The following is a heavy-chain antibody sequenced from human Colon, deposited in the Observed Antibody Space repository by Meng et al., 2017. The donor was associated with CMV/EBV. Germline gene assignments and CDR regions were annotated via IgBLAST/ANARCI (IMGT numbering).Heavy chain of an antibody. CDR1: GYTFTSLD. Sequence: ASVKVSCKASGYTFTSLDIHWVRQAPGQGLEWMGWMNPNIGVTGYAHKFQGRVTMTRDTSITTAFMELTSLTSEDTAVYYCARGIEQGVDVWGQGTTVTVSS. CDR2: MNPNIGVT. D-gene: IGHD5-24*01. CDR3: ARGIEQGVDV. V-gene: IGHV1-8*01. J-gene: IGHJ6*02.